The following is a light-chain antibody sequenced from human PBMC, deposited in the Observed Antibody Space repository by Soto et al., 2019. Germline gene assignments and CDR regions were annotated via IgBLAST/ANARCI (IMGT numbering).Light chain of an antibody. Sequence: QSLLTQPPSVSGTPGQGVAISCSGSRSNIGSNPVQWYQQLPGTAPKLLIYNDNHRPSGVPDRFSGSKSGTSASLAISGLQSEDEADYYCATWDDSLFGPVFGGGTKVTVL. CDR2: NDN. V-gene: IGLV1-44*01. CDR3: ATWDDSLFGPV. CDR1: RSNIGSNP. J-gene: IGLJ2*01.